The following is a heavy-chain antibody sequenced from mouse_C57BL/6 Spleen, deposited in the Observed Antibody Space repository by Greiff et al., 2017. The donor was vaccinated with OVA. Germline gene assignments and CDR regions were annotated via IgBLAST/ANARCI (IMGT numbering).Heavy chain of an antibody. V-gene: IGHV3-6*01. CDR2: ISYDGSN. CDR3: ASYGSSSYFDV. CDR1: GYSITSGYY. J-gene: IGHJ1*03. D-gene: IGHD1-1*01. Sequence: EVKLQESGPGLVKPSQSLSLTCSVTGYSITSGYYWNWIRQFPGNKLEWMGYISYDGSNNYNPSLKNRISITRDTSKNQFFLKLNSVTTEDTATYYCASYGSSSYFDVWGTGTTVTVSS.